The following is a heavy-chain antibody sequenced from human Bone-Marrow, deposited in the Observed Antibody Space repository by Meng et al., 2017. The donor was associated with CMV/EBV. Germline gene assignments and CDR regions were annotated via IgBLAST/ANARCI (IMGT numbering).Heavy chain of an antibody. CDR1: GFTFSSYA. CDR3: ARAAFCSSSTCWYGMDV. Sequence: GESLKISCAASGFTFSSYAMSWVRQAPGKGLEWVSAISGSGGSTYYADSVKGRFTISRDNSKNTLYLQMNSLRAEDTAVYYCARAAFCSSSTCWYGMDVWGQGTTVTVSS. CDR2: ISGSGGST. V-gene: IGHV3-23*01. D-gene: IGHD2-2*01. J-gene: IGHJ6*02.